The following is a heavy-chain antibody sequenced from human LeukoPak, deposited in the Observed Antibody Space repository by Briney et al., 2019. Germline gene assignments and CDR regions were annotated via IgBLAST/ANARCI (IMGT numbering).Heavy chain of an antibody. D-gene: IGHD4-17*01. CDR1: GGTFSSYA. CDR2: IIPIFGTA. CDR3: ASYGEGIYFDY. Sequence: SVKVSCKASGGTFSSYAISWVRQAPGQGLEWMGRIIPIFGTANYAQKFQGRVTITTDESTSTAYMELSSLRSEDTAVYYCASYGEGIYFDYWGQGTLVTVSS. J-gene: IGHJ4*02. V-gene: IGHV1-69*05.